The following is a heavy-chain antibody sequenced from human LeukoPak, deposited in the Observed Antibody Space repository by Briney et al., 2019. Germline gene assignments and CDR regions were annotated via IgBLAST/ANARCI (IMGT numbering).Heavy chain of an antibody. Sequence: GGSLRLSCAASGFTFSSYAMSWVRQAPGKGLEWVSAISGSGGSTYYADSVKGRFTISRDNSKNTLYLQMNSLRAEDTAVYYCAKGLWDYIFVPLDYWGQGTLVTVSS. V-gene: IGHV3-23*01. CDR3: AKGLWDYIFVPLDY. CDR2: ISGSGGST. J-gene: IGHJ4*02. D-gene: IGHD3-3*02. CDR1: GFTFSSYA.